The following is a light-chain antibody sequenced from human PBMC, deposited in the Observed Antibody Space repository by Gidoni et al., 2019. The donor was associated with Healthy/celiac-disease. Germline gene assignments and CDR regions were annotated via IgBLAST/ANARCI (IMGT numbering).Light chain of an antibody. Sequence: DIPLPPSPSSLSASVGDRVTITCRASQGISNYLAWYQQKPGKVPKLLIYAAATLQSGGPSRFSGSGSGTDVNLTISSRQHEDVATYYCQKYNSAPRAFXPXTKVDIK. CDR2: AAA. CDR1: QGISNY. CDR3: QKYNSAPRA. J-gene: IGKJ3*01. V-gene: IGKV1-27*01.